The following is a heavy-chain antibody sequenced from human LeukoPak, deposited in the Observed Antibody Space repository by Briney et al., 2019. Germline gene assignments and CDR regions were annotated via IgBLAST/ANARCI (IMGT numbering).Heavy chain of an antibody. J-gene: IGHJ3*02. CDR3: ARIAAARGDAFDI. Sequence: SETLSLTCTVSGGSISSYYWSWIRQPPGKGLEWIGYIYCSGSTNYNPSLKSRVTISVDTSKNQFSLKLSSVTAADTAVYYCARIAAARGDAFDIWGQGTMVTVSS. CDR1: GGSISSYY. V-gene: IGHV4-59*01. D-gene: IGHD6-13*01. CDR2: IYCSGST.